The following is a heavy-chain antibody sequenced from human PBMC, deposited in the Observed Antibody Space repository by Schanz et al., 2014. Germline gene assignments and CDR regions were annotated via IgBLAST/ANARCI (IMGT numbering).Heavy chain of an antibody. V-gene: IGHV3-30-3*01. CDR2: MSYDGSNK. J-gene: IGHJ4*02. Sequence: VQLVESGGGLVKPGESLRLSCAASGFIFSAYTMNWVRQAPGKGLEWVAVMSYDGSNKYYADSVKGRFTISRDNSKNTLYLEMNSLRAEDTAVFYCARDGAELYYFDDWGQGTLVTVSS. D-gene: IGHD1-1*01. CDR1: GFIFSAYT. CDR3: ARDGAELYYFDD.